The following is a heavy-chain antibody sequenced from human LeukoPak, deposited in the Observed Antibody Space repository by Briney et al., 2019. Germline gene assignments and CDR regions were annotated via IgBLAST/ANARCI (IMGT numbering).Heavy chain of an antibody. Sequence: SVKVSCKASGGTFSSYAISWVRQAPGQGLERMGGIIPIFGTANYAQKFQGRVTITADESTSTAYMELNSLRSEDTAVYYCARGGSWYPGWFDPWGQGTLVTVSS. V-gene: IGHV1-69*01. CDR2: IIPIFGTA. CDR1: GGTFSSYA. CDR3: ARGGSWYPGWFDP. J-gene: IGHJ5*02. D-gene: IGHD6-13*01.